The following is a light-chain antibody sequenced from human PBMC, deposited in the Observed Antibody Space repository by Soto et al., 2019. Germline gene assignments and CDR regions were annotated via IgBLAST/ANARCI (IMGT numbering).Light chain of an antibody. CDR3: SSYTTSNTRQIV. J-gene: IGLJ1*01. V-gene: IGLV2-14*01. CDR2: DVS. CDR1: SSDVGGYNY. Sequence: QSALTQPASVSGSPGQSITISCPGTSSDVGGYNYVSCYQQHPGKAPKFMIYDVSNRPSGVSNRFSGSKSGNTASLTISGLQAEDEADYYCSSYTTSNTRQIVFGTGTKLTVL.